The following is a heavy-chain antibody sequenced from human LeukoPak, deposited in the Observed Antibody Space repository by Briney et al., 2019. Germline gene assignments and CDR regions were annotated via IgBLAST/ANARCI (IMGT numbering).Heavy chain of an antibody. CDR1: GGSISSYY. J-gene: IGHJ5*02. Sequence: KASETLSLTCTVSGGSISSYYWSWIRQPPGKGLEWIGYIYYSGSTNYNPSLKSRVTISVDTSKNQFSLKLSSLTAADTAVYYCAAGSSWYRSWFDPWGQGTLVTVSS. CDR2: IYYSGST. CDR3: AAGSSWYRSWFDP. V-gene: IGHV4-59*01. D-gene: IGHD6-13*01.